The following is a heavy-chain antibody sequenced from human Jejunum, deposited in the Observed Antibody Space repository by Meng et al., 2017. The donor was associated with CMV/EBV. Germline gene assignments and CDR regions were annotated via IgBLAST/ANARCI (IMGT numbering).Heavy chain of an antibody. Sequence: GFSVSGSAIHWVRQGSERGLGWVGRIGSKANGYATVYAATMKGRFTISRDDSENTAYLQMNSLKTEDTAVYYCARQARDGDCCLDYWGQGTLVTVSS. J-gene: IGHJ4*02. D-gene: IGHD2-21*01. CDR1: GFSVSGSA. CDR3: ARQARDGDCCLDY. CDR2: IGSKANGYAT. V-gene: IGHV3-73*01.